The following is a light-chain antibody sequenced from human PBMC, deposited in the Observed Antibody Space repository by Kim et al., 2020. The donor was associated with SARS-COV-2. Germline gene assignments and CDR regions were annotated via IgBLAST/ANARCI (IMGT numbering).Light chain of an antibody. CDR3: QKYNSDPRT. CDR2: AAS. Sequence: DIQMTQSPSSLSASVGDRVTITCRASQGIGNSLAWFQQKPGQAPKSLIYAASSLQSGVPSKFSGSGSGTDFTLTISSLQPEDAATYYCQKYNSDPRTFGGGTKVDIK. CDR1: QGIGNS. J-gene: IGKJ4*02. V-gene: IGKV1-16*02.